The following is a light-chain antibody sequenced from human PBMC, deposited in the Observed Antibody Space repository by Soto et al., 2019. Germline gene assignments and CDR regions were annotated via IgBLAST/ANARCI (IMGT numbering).Light chain of an antibody. V-gene: IGKV3-20*01. CDR1: QSLGTNF. J-gene: IGKJ1*01. CDR2: GAS. CDR3: QHYGVSPRT. Sequence: EIVLTQYPGTLSLSPGESGTLSCRASQSLGTNFLAWFQQKPGQAPRLLIYGASTRATGIPDRFSGSGSGTDFTLTLTRLEPDDSAVYYCQHYGVSPRTFGQGTKVQIK.